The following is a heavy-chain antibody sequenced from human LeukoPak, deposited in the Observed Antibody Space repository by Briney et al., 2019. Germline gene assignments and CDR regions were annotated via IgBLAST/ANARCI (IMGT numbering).Heavy chain of an antibody. D-gene: IGHD3-3*01. J-gene: IGHJ3*02. CDR3: ARGRRVGITIFGVVYAKDAFDI. V-gene: IGHV4-59*12. CDR1: GGSISSYY. CDR2: IYYSGNT. Sequence: SETLSLTCTVSGGSISSYYWSWIRQPPGKELEWLGYIYYSGNTNYNPSLKSRVTISVDTSKNQFSLKLSSVTAADTAVYYCARGRRVGITIFGVVYAKDAFDIWGQGTMVTVSS.